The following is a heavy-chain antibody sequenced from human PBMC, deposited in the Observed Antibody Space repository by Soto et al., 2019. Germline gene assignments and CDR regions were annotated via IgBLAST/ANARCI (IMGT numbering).Heavy chain of an antibody. D-gene: IGHD2-2*01. CDR1: GFTFSSYA. J-gene: IGHJ6*02. CDR2: ISGSGGST. Sequence: GGSLRLSCAASGFTFSSYAMSWVRQAPGKGLEWVSAISGSGGSTYYADSVKGRFTISRDNSKNTLYLQMNSLRAEDTAVYYCAKEALDCSSTSCPYYYYGMDVWGQGPPVTVSS. V-gene: IGHV3-23*01. CDR3: AKEALDCSSTSCPYYYYGMDV.